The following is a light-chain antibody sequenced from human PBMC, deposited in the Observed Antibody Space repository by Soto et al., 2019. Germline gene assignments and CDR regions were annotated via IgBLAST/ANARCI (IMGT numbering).Light chain of an antibody. J-gene: IGKJ1*01. V-gene: IGKV3D-15*02. CDR3: HQDFNLPWT. CDR1: QNVLSN. CDR2: GTS. Sequence: IVMMQSPATLSLSPGERATLSCRASQNVLSNLAWYQQKAGQAPRVLIYGTSTRDTGIPVRFSGSGSRTDCTLTISRLQPEDVEVDFCHQDFNLPWTFGQGTKVDIK.